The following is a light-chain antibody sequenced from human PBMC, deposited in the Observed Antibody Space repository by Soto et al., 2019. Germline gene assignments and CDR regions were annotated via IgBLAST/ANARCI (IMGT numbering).Light chain of an antibody. V-gene: IGLV2-14*01. Sequence: LSQAASVSGSAGQSITISCTGTSSDVGGYDYVSWYQLHPGKAPKLMVFEVSNRPSGVSYRFSGSKSGNTASLTISGLQAEDEADYFCSSYSISTAYLFGTGTRVTVL. CDR1: SSDVGGYDY. J-gene: IGLJ1*01. CDR3: SSYSISTAYL. CDR2: EVS.